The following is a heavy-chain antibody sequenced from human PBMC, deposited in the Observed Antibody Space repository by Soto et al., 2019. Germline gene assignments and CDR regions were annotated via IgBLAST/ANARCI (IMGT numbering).Heavy chain of an antibody. CDR2: INPNSGGT. CDR3: ARTHHDGPVYYFDY. Sequence: QVQLVQSGAEVKKPGASVKVSCKASGYTFTGYYMHRVRQAPGQGLEWMGWINPNSGGTNYAQKFQGWVTMTRDTSISTAYMELSRLRSDDTAVYYCARTHHDGPVYYFDYWGQGTLVTVSS. CDR1: GYTFTGYY. D-gene: IGHD3-16*01. V-gene: IGHV1-2*04. J-gene: IGHJ4*02.